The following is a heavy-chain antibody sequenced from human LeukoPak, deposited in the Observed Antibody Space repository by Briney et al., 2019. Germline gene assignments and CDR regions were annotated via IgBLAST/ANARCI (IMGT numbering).Heavy chain of an antibody. CDR1: GFIFSSYW. D-gene: IGHD3-10*01. V-gene: IGHV3-33*08. J-gene: IGHJ4*02. Sequence: GGSLRLSCAASGFIFSSYWMSWVREAPGKGLEWVAVIWYDGCNKYYADSVKGRFTISRDNSKNTLYLQMNSLRAEDTAVYYCARDVPGPGAHYFDYWGQGTLVTVSS. CDR2: IWYDGCNK. CDR3: ARDVPGPGAHYFDY.